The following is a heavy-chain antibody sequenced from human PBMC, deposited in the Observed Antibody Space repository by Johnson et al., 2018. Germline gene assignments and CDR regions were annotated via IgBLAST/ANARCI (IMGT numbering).Heavy chain of an antibody. V-gene: IGHV3-43*01. CDR3: AKDISRVGIAAAGTVGFQH. J-gene: IGHJ1*01. Sequence: VQLVQSGGGVVQPGRSLRLSCAASGFTFSSYAMHWVRQAPGKGLEWVSLISWDGGSTYYADSVKGRFTISRDNRKNSLYLQMNGLRTEDTALYYCAKDISRVGIAAAGTVGFQHWGQGTLVTVSS. D-gene: IGHD6-13*01. CDR2: ISWDGGST. CDR1: GFTFSSYA.